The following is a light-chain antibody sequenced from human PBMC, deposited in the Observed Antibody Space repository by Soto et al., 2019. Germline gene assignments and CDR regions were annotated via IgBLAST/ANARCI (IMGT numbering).Light chain of an antibody. J-gene: IGKJ1*01. Sequence: DIQMTQSPSPLSASVGDRVDITCRTSQSISSYLNWYQQKPGKAPKLLIYAASSLQSGVPSRFSGSGSGTDFTLTISSLQPEDFATYYCQQSYSTPPTFGQGTKVDIK. CDR2: AAS. CDR1: QSISSY. CDR3: QQSYSTPPT. V-gene: IGKV1-39*01.